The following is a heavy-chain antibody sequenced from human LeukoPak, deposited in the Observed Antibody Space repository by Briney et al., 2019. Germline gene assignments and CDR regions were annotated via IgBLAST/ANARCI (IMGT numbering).Heavy chain of an antibody. Sequence: SVKVSCKASGGTFSSYAISWVRQAPGQGLEWMGGIIPIFGTANYAQKFQGRVTNTADESTGTAYMELSSLRSEDTAVYYCARAAYYYDSSDTIEYFQHWGQGTLVTVSS. J-gene: IGHJ1*01. CDR1: GGTFSSYA. CDR2: IIPIFGTA. V-gene: IGHV1-69*01. CDR3: ARAAYYYDSSDTIEYFQH. D-gene: IGHD3-22*01.